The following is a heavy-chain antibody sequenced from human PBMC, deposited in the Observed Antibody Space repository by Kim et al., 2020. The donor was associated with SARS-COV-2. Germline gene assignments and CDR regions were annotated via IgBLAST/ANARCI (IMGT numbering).Heavy chain of an antibody. D-gene: IGHD6-25*01. V-gene: IGHV3-30*01. CDR3: ATQGRGNGYNLDS. J-gene: IGHJ4*02. Sequence: KYYADSVRGRFTISRDNSMNTRYLQMESLRSEDTAVYYCATQGRGNGYNLDSWGQGTRVTVSS. CDR2: K.